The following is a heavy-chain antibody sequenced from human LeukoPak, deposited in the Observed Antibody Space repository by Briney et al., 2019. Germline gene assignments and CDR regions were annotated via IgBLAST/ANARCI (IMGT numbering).Heavy chain of an antibody. V-gene: IGHV4-61*05. CDR3: ARGSSSSHHPALS. CDR1: GASISSSTYY. D-gene: IGHD6-13*01. CDR2: IYYSGST. J-gene: IGHJ4*02. Sequence: KSSETLSLTCTVSGASISSSTYYWGWIRQPPGTGLEWIGYIYYSGSTNYNPSLKSRVTISVDTSKNQFSLKLSSVTAADTALYYCARGSSSSHHPALSWGQGTLVTVSS.